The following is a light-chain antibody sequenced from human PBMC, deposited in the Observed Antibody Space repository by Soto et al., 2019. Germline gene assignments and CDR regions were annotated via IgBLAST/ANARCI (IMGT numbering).Light chain of an antibody. CDR2: GAS. V-gene: IGKV3-20*01. CDR1: QSVSSSY. Sequence: EIVLTQSPGPLSLSPGERATLSCRASQSVSSSYLAWYQQKPGQAPRLLIYGASSRATGIPDRFSGSGSGTAFTLTISRLEPEDFAGYYCQQYGSSPWTFGQGTKWIS. CDR3: QQYGSSPWT. J-gene: IGKJ1*01.